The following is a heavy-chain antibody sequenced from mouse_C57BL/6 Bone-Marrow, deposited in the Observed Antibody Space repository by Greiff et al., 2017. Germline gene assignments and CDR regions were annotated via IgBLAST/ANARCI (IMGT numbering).Heavy chain of an antibody. J-gene: IGHJ4*01. D-gene: IGHD2-4*01. Sequence: EVKLVESEGGLVQPGSSMKLSCTASGFTFSDYYMAWVRQVPEKGLEWVANINSDGSSTYYLDSLQSRFIISRDNAKNILYLQMSSLKSEDTATYYCARGGDDDEWGYCYAMDYWGQGTSVTVSS. V-gene: IGHV5-16*01. CDR3: ARGGDDDEWGYCYAMDY. CDR1: GFTFSDYY. CDR2: INSDGSST.